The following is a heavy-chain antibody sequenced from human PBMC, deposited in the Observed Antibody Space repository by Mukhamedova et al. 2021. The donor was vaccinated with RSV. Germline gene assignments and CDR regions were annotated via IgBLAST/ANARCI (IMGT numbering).Heavy chain of an antibody. Sequence: GGMGWINAGNGNTKYSQKFQGRVTITRDTSASTAYMELSSLRSEDTAVYYCARGEDIVVVPAAMPAGYYYYGMDVWGQGTTVTVSS. D-gene: IGHD2-2*01. CDR3: ARGEDIVVVPAAMPAGYYYYGMDV. J-gene: IGHJ6*02. V-gene: IGHV1-3*01. CDR2: INAGNGNT.